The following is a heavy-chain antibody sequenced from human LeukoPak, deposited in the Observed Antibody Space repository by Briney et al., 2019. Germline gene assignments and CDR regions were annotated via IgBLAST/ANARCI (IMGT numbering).Heavy chain of an antibody. CDR3: ASAPEDFWSGYSYFGGMDA. V-gene: IGHV4-39*01. D-gene: IGHD3-3*01. Sequence: SETLSLTCTVSGGSISSSSYYWGWIRQPPGKGLEWIGSIYYSGSTYYNPSLKSRVTISVDTSKNQFSLKLSSVTAADTAVYYCASAPEDFWSGYSYFGGMDAWGPGTTVTVSS. CDR2: IYYSGST. J-gene: IGHJ6*02. CDR1: GGSISSSSYY.